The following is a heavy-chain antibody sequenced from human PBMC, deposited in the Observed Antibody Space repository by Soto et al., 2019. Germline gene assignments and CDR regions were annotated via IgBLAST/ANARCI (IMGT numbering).Heavy chain of an antibody. J-gene: IGHJ3*02. D-gene: IGHD4-17*01. Sequence: QVQLQESGPGLVKPSQTLSLTCTVSGGSISSGGYYWSWIRQHPGKGLEWIGYIYYSGSTYYNPSRTRRVTIQVDTSKIQFSLKLSSVTAADTAVYYCARGRYGGRGGDAFDIWGQGTMVTVSS. V-gene: IGHV4-31*03. CDR1: GGSISSGGYY. CDR2: IYYSGST. CDR3: ARGRYGGRGGDAFDI.